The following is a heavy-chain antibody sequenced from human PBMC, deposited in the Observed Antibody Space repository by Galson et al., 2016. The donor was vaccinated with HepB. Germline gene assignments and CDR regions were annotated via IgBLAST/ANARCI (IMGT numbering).Heavy chain of an antibody. CDR2: IYYSGST. CDR1: GGSISRSSFF. CDR3: ARQYGEYDWFDP. D-gene: IGHD4-17*01. Sequence: SETLSLTCTVSGGSISRSSFFWGWIRQPPGKGLELIGTIYYSGSTYYNPSLKSRVTISVDTSKNQFSLKLSSVTAADTAVYYCARQYGEYDWFDPWGQGTLVTVSS. V-gene: IGHV4-39*01. J-gene: IGHJ5*02.